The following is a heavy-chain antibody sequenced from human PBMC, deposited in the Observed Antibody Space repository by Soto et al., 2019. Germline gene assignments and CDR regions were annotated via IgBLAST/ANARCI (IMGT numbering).Heavy chain of an antibody. CDR1: GDTFGSNG. J-gene: IGHJ6*02. CDR2: IIPIFGTT. CDR3: ARGTAYSGSALHYKYYYGMDV. Sequence: QVQLVQSGAEVKKPGSSVKVSCKASGDTFGSNGITWARQAPGQGIEWMGGIIPIFGTTNYAQKFQGRVTITADESTSTAYMELSSLSSEDTAVYYCARGTAYSGSALHYKYYYGMDVWGQGTTVTVSS. D-gene: IGHD5-12*01. V-gene: IGHV1-69*01.